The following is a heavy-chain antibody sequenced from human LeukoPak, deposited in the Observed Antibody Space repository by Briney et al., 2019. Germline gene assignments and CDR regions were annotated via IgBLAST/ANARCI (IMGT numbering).Heavy chain of an antibody. CDR3: ARHGWQWLENWFDP. V-gene: IGHV4-59*05. Sequence: SETLSLTCTVSGGSISSYYWSWIRQPPGKGLEWIGSIYYSGSTYYNPSLKSRVTISVDTSKNQFSLKLSSVTAADTAVYYCARHGWQWLENWFDPWGQGTLVTVSS. CDR1: GGSISSYY. D-gene: IGHD6-19*01. CDR2: IYYSGST. J-gene: IGHJ5*02.